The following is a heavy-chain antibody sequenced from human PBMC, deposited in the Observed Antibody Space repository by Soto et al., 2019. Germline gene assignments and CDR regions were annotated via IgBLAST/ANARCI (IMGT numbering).Heavy chain of an antibody. CDR2: FSPADSDG. CDR3: ARRSGGQRFGPAYADL. Sequence: PGESLKISCKGSGYPFTTYWIAWVRQTPGKGFECMGIFSPADSDGRYSPSFQGQVTMSADKSLRTAYLQWSSLKASDSAIYYCARRSGGQRFGPAYADLWGQGTQVTVSS. D-gene: IGHD3-16*01. V-gene: IGHV5-51*01. J-gene: IGHJ5*02. CDR1: GYPFTTYW.